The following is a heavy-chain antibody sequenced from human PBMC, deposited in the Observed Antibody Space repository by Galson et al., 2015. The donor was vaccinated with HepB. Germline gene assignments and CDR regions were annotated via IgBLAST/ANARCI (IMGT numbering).Heavy chain of an antibody. CDR2: IWYDGSKK. CDR3: ARGSRVRPPFDY. CDR1: GFTFSDYG. V-gene: IGHV3-33*01. Sequence: SLRLSCAASGFTFSDYGMNWVRQAPGKGLEWVAVIWYDGSKKNYGDFVKGRCTISRDNSKNMVYLQMISLRAEDTAVYYCARGSRVRPPFDYWGQGTLVTVSS. D-gene: IGHD4-11*01. J-gene: IGHJ4*02.